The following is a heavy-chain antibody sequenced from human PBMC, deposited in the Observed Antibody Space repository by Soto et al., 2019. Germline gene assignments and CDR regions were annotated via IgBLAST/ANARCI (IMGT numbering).Heavy chain of an antibody. CDR2: VYHNGIM. CDR3: AALWFGELAFNY. J-gene: IGHJ4*01. D-gene: IGHD3-10*01. CDR1: GYSISSGYY. Sequence: SETLSLTCSVSGYSISSGYYWGWVRQAPGKGLEWLGSVYHNGIMFHDPSFQSRVTISVDTSKNQFSLNLRSVTAADTAVYYCAALWFGELAFNYWGHGILVTVS. V-gene: IGHV4-38-2*02.